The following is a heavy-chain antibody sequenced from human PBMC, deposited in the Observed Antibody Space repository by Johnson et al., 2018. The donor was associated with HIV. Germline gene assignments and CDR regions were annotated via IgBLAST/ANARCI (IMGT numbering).Heavy chain of an antibody. CDR1: GFTFSHYG. J-gene: IGHJ3*02. Sequence: VQLVESGGGLIPPGGSLRLSCAASGFTFSHYGMHWVRQAPGKGLEWVAIISYDGSNKYYADSVKGRFTISRDNSKNTLYLQMNSLRAEDTAVYYCVRDVGSSGWYDSLVTDMWGQGTMVTVSS. CDR3: VRDVGSSGWYDSLVTDM. V-gene: IGHV3-30*03. D-gene: IGHD6-19*01. CDR2: ISYDGSNK.